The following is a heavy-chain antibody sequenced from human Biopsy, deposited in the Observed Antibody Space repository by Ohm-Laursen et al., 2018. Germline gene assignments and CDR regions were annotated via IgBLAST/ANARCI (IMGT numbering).Heavy chain of an antibody. D-gene: IGHD6-19*01. V-gene: IGHV4-34*01. J-gene: IGHJ4*02. Sequence: SETLSLTCAVYGGSFSGYYWSWIRQPPGKGLEWIGEINHSESTNYNPSLKSRVTISVDTSKNQFSLKLSSVTAADTAVYYCARGRLRAVARFDYWGQGTLVTVSS. CDR2: INHSEST. CDR1: GGSFSGYY. CDR3: ARGRLRAVARFDY.